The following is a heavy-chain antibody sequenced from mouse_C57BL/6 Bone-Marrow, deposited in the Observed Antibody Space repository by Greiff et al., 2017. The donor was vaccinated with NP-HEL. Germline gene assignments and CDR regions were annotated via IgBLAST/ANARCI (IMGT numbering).Heavy chain of an antibody. Sequence: EVNVVESGGDLVKPGGSLKLSCAASGFTFSSYGMSWVRQTPDKRLEWVATISSGGSYTYYPDSVKGRFTISRDNAKNTLYLQMSSLKSEDTAMYYCARHIRYYFDYWGQGTTLTVSS. V-gene: IGHV5-6*01. CDR2: ISSGGSYT. J-gene: IGHJ2*01. D-gene: IGHD1-1*01. CDR3: ARHIRYYFDY. CDR1: GFTFSSYG.